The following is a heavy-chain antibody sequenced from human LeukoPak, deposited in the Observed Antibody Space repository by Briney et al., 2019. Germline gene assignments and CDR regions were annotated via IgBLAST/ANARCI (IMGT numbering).Heavy chain of an antibody. CDR1: GYSISSGYY. D-gene: IGHD4-11*01. V-gene: IGHV4-38-2*02. Sequence: SETLSLTCTVSGYSISSGYYWGWIRQPPGKGLEWIGSIYHSGSTYYNPSLKSRVTISVDTSKNQFSLKLSSVTAADTAVYYCARTYRASWTLFDYWGQGTLVTVSS. CDR2: IYHSGST. J-gene: IGHJ4*02. CDR3: ARTYRASWTLFDY.